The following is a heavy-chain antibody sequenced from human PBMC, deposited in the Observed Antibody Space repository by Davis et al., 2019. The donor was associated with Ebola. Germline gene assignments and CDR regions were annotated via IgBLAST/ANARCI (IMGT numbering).Heavy chain of an antibody. CDR1: GFTFSSYA. Sequence: GESLKISCAASGFTFSSYAMSWVRQAPGKWLEWVANIKQDGSETNYVDSVEGRFTISRDNARNSLYLQMNRLRGEDTGIYYCARNHTSGWYNGRFAAFDTWGQGTTVTVSS. CDR3: ARNHTSGWYNGRFAAFDT. D-gene: IGHD6-19*01. V-gene: IGHV3-7*01. J-gene: IGHJ3*02. CDR2: IKQDGSET.